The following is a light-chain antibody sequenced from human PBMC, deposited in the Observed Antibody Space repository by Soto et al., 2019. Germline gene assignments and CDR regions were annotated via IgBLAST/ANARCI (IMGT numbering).Light chain of an antibody. CDR3: QQYNSYSWT. V-gene: IGKV1-5*01. CDR1: QSISLW. Sequence: DIQLTPSPSTLSTFVGDTFTITCRASQSISLWLAWYQQKPGKAPRLLIYDVSTLESGVPSRFSGSGSGTEFSLTIKSLEPDDFATYYCQQYNSYSWTFGQGTKVDI. CDR2: DVS. J-gene: IGKJ1*01.